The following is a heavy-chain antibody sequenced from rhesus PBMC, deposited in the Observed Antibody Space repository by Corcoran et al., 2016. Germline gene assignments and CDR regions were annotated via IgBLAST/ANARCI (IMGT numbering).Heavy chain of an antibody. V-gene: IGHV4-76*01. CDR3: ARGRWYFDL. Sequence: QVQLPESGPGVVKPSETLSLTCAVSGGSISRGYDWSLIRSPPGQGLEWIGYIYGSSGSTNYNPSLKNRVTISKDASKNQFSLKLSSVTAADTAVYYCARGRWYFDLWGPGTPITISS. J-gene: IGHJ2*01. CDR1: GGSISRGYD. CDR2: IYGSSGST.